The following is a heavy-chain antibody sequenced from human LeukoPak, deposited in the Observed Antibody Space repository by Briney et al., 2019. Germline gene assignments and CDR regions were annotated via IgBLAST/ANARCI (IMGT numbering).Heavy chain of an antibody. CDR1: GYTFTGYY. V-gene: IGHV1-2*04. J-gene: IGHJ4*02. D-gene: IGHD2-2*01. CDR2: INPNSGGT. CDR3: ARGLQYGPQVDY. Sequence: ASVKVSCKASGYTFTGYYMHWVRQAPGQGLAWMGWINPNSGGTNYAQKFQGWVTMTRDTSISTAYMELSRLRSDDTAVYYCARGLQYGPQVDYWGQGTLVTVSS.